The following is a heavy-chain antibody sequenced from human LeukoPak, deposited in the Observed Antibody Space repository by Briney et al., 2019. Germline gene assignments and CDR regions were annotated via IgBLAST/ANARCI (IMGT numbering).Heavy chain of an antibody. J-gene: IGHJ6*02. CDR2: ISAYNGNT. Sequence: ASVKVSCKASGGTFSSYAISWVRQAPGQGLEWMGWISAYNGNTNYAQKLQGRVTMTTDTSTSTAYMELRSLRSDDTAVYYCARDVTTMVRGAYYYGMDVWGQGTTVTVSS. V-gene: IGHV1-18*01. CDR3: ARDVTTMVRGAYYYGMDV. D-gene: IGHD3-10*01. CDR1: GGTFSSYA.